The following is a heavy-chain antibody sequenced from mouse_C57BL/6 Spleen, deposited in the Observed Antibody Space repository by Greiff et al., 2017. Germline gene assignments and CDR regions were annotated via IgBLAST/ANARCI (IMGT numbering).Heavy chain of an antibody. CDR1: GYTFTSYW. V-gene: IGHV1-69*01. J-gene: IGHJ2*01. Sequence: VKLQQPGAELVMPGASVKLSCKASGYTFTSYWMHWVKQRPGQGLEWIGEIDPSDSYTNYNQKFKGKSTLTVDKSSSTAYMQRSSLTSEDSAVYYCARGSNYDFDYWGQGTTLTVSS. CDR3: ARGSNYDFDY. D-gene: IGHD2-5*01. CDR2: IDPSDSYT.